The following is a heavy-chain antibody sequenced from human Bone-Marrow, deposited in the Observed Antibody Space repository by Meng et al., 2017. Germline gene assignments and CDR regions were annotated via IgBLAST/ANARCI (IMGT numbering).Heavy chain of an antibody. D-gene: IGHD6-19*01. V-gene: IGHV3-21*03. CDR2: ISPTSTNI. CDR1: GFTFNNYP. J-gene: IGHJ5*01. Sequence: GGSLRLSCAASGFTFNNYPVNWVRQAPGKGLEWVSSISPTSTNIEYAESVKGRFTISRDNAKNTLYLEMSSLRAEDTAMYYCTRGGQGTGCSDSWGLGTLVTVSS. CDR3: TRGGQGTGCSDS.